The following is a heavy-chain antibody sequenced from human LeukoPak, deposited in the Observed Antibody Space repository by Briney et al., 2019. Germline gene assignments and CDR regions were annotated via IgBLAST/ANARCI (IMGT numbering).Heavy chain of an antibody. CDR2: IYSGGST. CDR1: GFTVSSNY. Sequence: GGSLRLSCAASGFTVSSNYMSWVRQAPGKGLEWVSVIYSGGSTYYADSVKGRFTISRDNSKNTLYLQMNGLRAEDTAVYYCARGSIYDPLDYWGQGTLVTVSS. V-gene: IGHV3-53*01. CDR3: ARGSIYDPLDY. J-gene: IGHJ4*02. D-gene: IGHD2/OR15-2a*01.